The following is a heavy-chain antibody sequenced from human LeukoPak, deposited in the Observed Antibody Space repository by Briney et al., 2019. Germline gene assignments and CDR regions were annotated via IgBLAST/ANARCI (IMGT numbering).Heavy chain of an antibody. J-gene: IGHJ4*02. CDR1: GFTFSSYA. V-gene: IGHV3-23*01. CDR2: LSVSGATT. CDR3: AAGPYGGNTPFDY. D-gene: IGHD4-23*01. Sequence: TGGSLRLSCAASGFTFSSYAMSWVRQAPGRGLEWVSSLSVSGATTYYADSVKGRFTISRDNFNNTLYLQMNNLRAEDTALYYCAAGPYGGNTPFDYWGQGTLVTISS.